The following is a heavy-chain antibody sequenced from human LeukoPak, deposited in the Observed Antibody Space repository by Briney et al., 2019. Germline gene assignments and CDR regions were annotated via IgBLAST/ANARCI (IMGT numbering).Heavy chain of an antibody. J-gene: IGHJ4*02. V-gene: IGHV3-30*03. CDR1: GFTFSSYG. D-gene: IGHD2-21*02. Sequence: GGSLRLSCAASGFTFSSYGMHWVRQAPGKGLEWVAVISYDGSNKYYADSVKGRFTISRDNSKNTLYLQMNSLRAEDTAVYYCARDPHIVVVTAYFDYWGQGTLVTVSS. CDR2: ISYDGSNK. CDR3: ARDPHIVVVTAYFDY.